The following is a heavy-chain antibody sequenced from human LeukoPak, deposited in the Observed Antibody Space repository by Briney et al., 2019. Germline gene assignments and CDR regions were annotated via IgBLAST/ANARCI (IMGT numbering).Heavy chain of an antibody. J-gene: IGHJ4*02. Sequence: ASVMVSCKGSGYTFTKYAISWVRQAPGQGLEYMGWIDTNTGNPTYAQGFTGRFVFSLDTSVSTAYLQISSLKAEDSAIYFCANCYDSSGFFAYWGQGTLVTVSS. CDR1: GYTFTKYA. V-gene: IGHV7-4-1*02. CDR2: IDTNTGNP. D-gene: IGHD3-22*01. CDR3: ANCYDSSGFFAY.